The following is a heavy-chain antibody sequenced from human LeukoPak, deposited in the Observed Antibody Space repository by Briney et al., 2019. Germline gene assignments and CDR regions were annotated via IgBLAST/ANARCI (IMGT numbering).Heavy chain of an antibody. V-gene: IGHV5-51*01. CDR3: ARYSRRYCSGGSCSLDY. D-gene: IGHD2-15*01. CDR1: GSIFTSYW. CDR2: IYPGDSDT. J-gene: IGHJ4*02. Sequence: RGASPQISSEGAGSIFTSYWIGWVRQLPGKGLEWMGIIYPGDSDTKYSPSFQGQVTISADKSISTAYLQWSSLNASDLSMYYGARYSRRYCSGGSCSLDYWGQGTLVTVSS.